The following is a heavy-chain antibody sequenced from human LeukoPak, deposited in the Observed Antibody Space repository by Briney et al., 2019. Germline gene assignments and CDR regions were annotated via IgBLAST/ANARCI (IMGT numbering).Heavy chain of an antibody. CDR3: ARGSAYSGSYYYYYYMDV. J-gene: IGHJ6*03. CDR1: AYTFTGYY. Sequence: GASVTVSYKASAYTFTGYYMHLMRQAPGQGLEWMGWINPNIGGTNYSHKFQGRVTMTRDTSISTGYMEMSRLRSDETAVYYCARGSAYSGSYYYYYYMDVWGKGTTVTVPS. CDR2: INPNIGGT. D-gene: IGHD1-26*01. V-gene: IGHV1-2*02.